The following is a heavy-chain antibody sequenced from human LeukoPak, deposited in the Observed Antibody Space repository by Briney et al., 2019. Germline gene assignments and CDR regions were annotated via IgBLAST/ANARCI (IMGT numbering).Heavy chain of an antibody. CDR3: ARGYYDFWSGYSSLDYYYYMDV. CDR2: ISAYNGNT. D-gene: IGHD3-3*01. J-gene: IGHJ6*03. V-gene: IGHV1-18*01. Sequence: ASVRVSCKASGYTFTSYGISWVRQAPGQGLEWMGWISAYNGNTNYAQKLQGRVTMTTDTSTSTAYMELRSLRSDDTAVYYCARGYYDFWSGYSSLDYYYYMDVWGKGTTVTVSS. CDR1: GYTFTSYG.